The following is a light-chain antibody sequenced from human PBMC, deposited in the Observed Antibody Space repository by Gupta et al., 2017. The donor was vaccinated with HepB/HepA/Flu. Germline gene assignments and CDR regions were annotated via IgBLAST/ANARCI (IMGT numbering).Light chain of an antibody. CDR3: HQYNSYSLT. CDR1: QSISDW. Sequence: DIQMTQVPSTLSASVGDRVTITCRASQSISDWLAWYQQKPGKAPKLLIYKASSLESGVPSRFSGSGSGTEFTLTISSLQPDDFATYYCHQYNSYSLTFGGGTKVEIK. J-gene: IGKJ4*01. CDR2: KAS. V-gene: IGKV1-5*03.